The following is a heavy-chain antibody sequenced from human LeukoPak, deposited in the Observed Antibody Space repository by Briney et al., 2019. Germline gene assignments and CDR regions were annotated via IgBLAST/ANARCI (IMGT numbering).Heavy chain of an antibody. J-gene: IGHJ4*02. CDR2: IDYSGST. CDR3: AKVQKTGTGRGYSDY. CDR1: GGSISSSSYY. Sequence: SETLSFTCTVSGGSISSSSYYWGWIRQPPGKGLEWIGNIDYSGSTFQYPSLKSRVTISTDTSKNQFSLELSSVTAADSAVYYCAKVQKTGTGRGYSDYWGQGTLVTVSS. V-gene: IGHV4-39*07. D-gene: IGHD3-10*01.